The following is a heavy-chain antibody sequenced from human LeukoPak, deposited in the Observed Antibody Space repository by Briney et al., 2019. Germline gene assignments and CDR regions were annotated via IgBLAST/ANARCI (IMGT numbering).Heavy chain of an antibody. CDR3: ASRGMVRGEGDY. Sequence: GGSLRLSCAASGFTFSSYGMHWVRQAPGKGLEWVAFIRYDGSNKYYADSVKDRFTISRDNAKNSLYLQMNSLRAEDTAVYYCASRGMVRGEGDYWGQGTLVTVSS. D-gene: IGHD3-10*01. J-gene: IGHJ4*02. CDR1: GFTFSSYG. CDR2: IRYDGSNK. V-gene: IGHV3-30*02.